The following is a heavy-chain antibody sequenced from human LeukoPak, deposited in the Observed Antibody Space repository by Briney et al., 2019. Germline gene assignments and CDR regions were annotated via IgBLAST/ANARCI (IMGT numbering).Heavy chain of an antibody. V-gene: IGHV3-21*01. CDR3: ARSVSIAAPIGY. D-gene: IGHD6-13*01. CDR1: GFTFSSYS. Sequence: GSLRLSCAASGFTFSSYSMNWVRQAPGKGLEWVSSISSSSSYIYYADSVKGRFTISRDNAKNSLYLQMNSLRAEDTAVYYCARSVSIAAPIGYWGQGTLVTVSS. J-gene: IGHJ4*02. CDR2: ISSSSSYI.